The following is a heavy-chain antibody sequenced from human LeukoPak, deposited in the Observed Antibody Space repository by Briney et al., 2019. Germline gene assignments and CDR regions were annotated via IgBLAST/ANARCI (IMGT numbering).Heavy chain of an antibody. J-gene: IGHJ4*02. D-gene: IGHD2-15*01. CDR1: GYTFTGYY. Sequence: ASVKVSSKASGYTFTGYYMHWVRQAPGQGLEGMGWINPNSGGTNYAQKFQGRVTMTRDTSISTAYMELSRLRSDDTAVYYCARGYCSGGSCYSKYYFDYWGQGTLVTVSS. CDR2: INPNSGGT. CDR3: ARGYCSGGSCYSKYYFDY. V-gene: IGHV1-2*02.